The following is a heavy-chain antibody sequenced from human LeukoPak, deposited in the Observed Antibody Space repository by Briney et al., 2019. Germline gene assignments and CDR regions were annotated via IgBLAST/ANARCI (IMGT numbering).Heavy chain of an antibody. CDR3: ARGIMIFGVAQFDS. V-gene: IGHV4-59*11. CDR2: IYYSGST. J-gene: IGHJ4*02. D-gene: IGHD3-3*01. CDR1: GGGMRSHY. Sequence: SETLSLTCTVAGGGMRSHYWGWIRQPPGKGLEWIGYIYYSGSTNYNPSLKSRVTISADPSKNQFSLKLSSVTAADTAVYYCARGIMIFGVAQFDSWGQGTLVTVSS.